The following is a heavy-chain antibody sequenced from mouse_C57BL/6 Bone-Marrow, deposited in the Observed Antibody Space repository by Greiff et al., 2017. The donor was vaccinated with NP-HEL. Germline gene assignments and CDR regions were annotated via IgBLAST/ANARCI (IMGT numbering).Heavy chain of an antibody. Sequence: QVQLQQPGAELVKPGASVKMSCKASGYTFTSYWITWVKQRPGQGLEWIGDIYPGSGSTNYNEKFKSKATLTVDTSSSTAYMQLSSLTSEDSAVYFCARDRNYPDYYAMDYWGQGTSVTVSS. CDR2: IYPGSGST. V-gene: IGHV1-55*01. CDR3: ARDRNYPDYYAMDY. CDR1: GYTFTSYW. J-gene: IGHJ4*01. D-gene: IGHD2-1*01.